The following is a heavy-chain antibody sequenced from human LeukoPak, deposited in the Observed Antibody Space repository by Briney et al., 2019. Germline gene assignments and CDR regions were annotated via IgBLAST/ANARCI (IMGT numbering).Heavy chain of an antibody. Sequence: PAETLSLTCAVSGGSFSGYYWSWIRQPPGKGLEYIWEINHSGSTKYNPSLKSGGTISLDTSKNQISHKLSAVTTAEPVVFYCSRASGVFGVVYYFDYWGQGTLVTVSS. J-gene: IGHJ4*02. CDR1: GGSFSGYY. CDR2: INHSGST. CDR3: SRASGVFGVVYYFDY. V-gene: IGHV4-34*01. D-gene: IGHD3-3*01.